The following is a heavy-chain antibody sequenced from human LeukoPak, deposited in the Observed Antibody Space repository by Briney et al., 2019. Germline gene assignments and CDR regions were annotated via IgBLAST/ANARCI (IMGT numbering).Heavy chain of an antibody. V-gene: IGHV3-9*01. CDR2: ISWNSGSK. J-gene: IGHJ4*02. Sequence: GGSLRLSCEASGFTFDDYAMHWVRQAPGKGLEWVSGISWNSGSKGYADSVKGRFTISRDNAKSSLYLQMNSLRAEDTALYYCAKDTGYYYDSSNYWNWGQGTLVTVSS. CDR3: AKDTGYYYDSSNYWN. D-gene: IGHD3-22*01. CDR1: GFTFDDYA.